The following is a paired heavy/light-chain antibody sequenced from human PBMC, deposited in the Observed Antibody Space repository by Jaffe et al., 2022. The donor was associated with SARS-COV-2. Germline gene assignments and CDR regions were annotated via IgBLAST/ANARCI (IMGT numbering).Light chain of an antibody. Sequence: EIVLTQSPATLSLSPGERATLSCRASQSVSSYFAWYQQKPGQAPRLLIYDASNRATGIPARFSGSGSGTVFALTISSLEPEDFAVYYCQQRRNWPLTFGGGTKVEIK. CDR3: QQRRNWPLT. V-gene: IGKV3-11*01. CDR2: DAS. CDR1: QSVSSY. J-gene: IGKJ4*01.
Heavy chain of an antibody. Sequence: QLLESGGGLVQPGGSLRLSCVASGFTFSNYPMTWVRQAPGKGLEWVSAISGSETSTNYADSVKGRFTISRDNSKNTLFLQMSSLRAEDTAVYYCAKEGYSYWYFDLWGRGTLVTVSS. V-gene: IGHV3-23*01. J-gene: IGHJ2*01. CDR2: ISGSETST. CDR1: GFTFSNYP. CDR3: AKEGYSYWYFDL. D-gene: IGHD5-18*01.